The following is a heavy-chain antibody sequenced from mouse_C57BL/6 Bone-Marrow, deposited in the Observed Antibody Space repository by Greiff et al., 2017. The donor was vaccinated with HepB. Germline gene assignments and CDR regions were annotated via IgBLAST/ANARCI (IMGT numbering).Heavy chain of an antibody. V-gene: IGHV1-76*01. J-gene: IGHJ4*01. CDR1: GYTFTDYY. CDR2: IYPGSGNT. CDR3: ARRGGYGNYFYAMDY. Sequence: VQLQQSGAELVRPGASVKLSCKASGYTFTDYYINWVKQRPGQGLEWIARIYPGSGNTYYNEKFKGKATLTAEKSSSTAYMQLSSLTSEDSAVYFCARRGGYGNYFYAMDYWGQGTSVTVSS. D-gene: IGHD2-10*02.